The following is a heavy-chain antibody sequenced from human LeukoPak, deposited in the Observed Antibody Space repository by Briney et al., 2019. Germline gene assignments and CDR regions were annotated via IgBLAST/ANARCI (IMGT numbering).Heavy chain of an antibody. D-gene: IGHD3-10*01. V-gene: IGHV3-23*01. CDR1: GFIFRNHA. CDR2: VSASGGST. Sequence: GGSLRLSCAASGFIFRNHAMNWVRQAPGQGLEWVSGVSASGGSTFNTDSVKGRFSISRDNSKNTLYLEMNCLRPEDTALYYCAKSLGNQGVIDYWGQGTLVTVSS. J-gene: IGHJ4*02. CDR3: AKSLGNQGVIDY.